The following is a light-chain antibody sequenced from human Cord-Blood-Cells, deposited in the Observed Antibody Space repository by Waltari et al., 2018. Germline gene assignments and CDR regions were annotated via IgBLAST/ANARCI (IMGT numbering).Light chain of an antibody. V-gene: IGLV2-14*01. J-gene: IGLJ2*01. CDR1: SSDVGGYNY. CDR2: DVS. CDR3: SSYTSSSTRV. Sequence: QSALTQPASVSGSPGQSITISCTGTSSDVGGYNYVPWYQQHPGKAPKLMIYDVSNRPSGVSNRFSGSKSGNTASLTISGPQAEDEADYYCSSYTSSSTRVFGGGTKLTVL.